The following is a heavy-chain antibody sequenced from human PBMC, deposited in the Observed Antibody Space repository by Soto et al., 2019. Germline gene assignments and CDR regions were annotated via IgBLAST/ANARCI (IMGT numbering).Heavy chain of an antibody. CDR1: GFTFSSYA. CDR3: AKLSYYDFWSGYYTGMGDY. Sequence: PGGSLRLSCAASGFTFSSYAMIWVRQAPGKGLEWVSAISGSGGSTYYADSVKGRFTISRDNSKNTLYLQMNSLRAEDTAVYYCAKLSYYDFWSGYYTGMGDYWGQGTLVTVSS. J-gene: IGHJ4*02. V-gene: IGHV3-23*01. D-gene: IGHD3-3*01. CDR2: ISGSGGST.